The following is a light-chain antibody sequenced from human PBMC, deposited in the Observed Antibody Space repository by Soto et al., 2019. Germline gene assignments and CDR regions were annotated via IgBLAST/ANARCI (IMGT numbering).Light chain of an antibody. J-gene: IGKJ1*01. V-gene: IGKV3-15*01. CDR2: SAS. CDR1: QTVSNN. CDR3: QHYYKCPLT. Sequence: DIVMTQSPATLSVSPGDRFTLSCRGSQTVSNNLAWYQQKPGQAPRLLISSASTRATGVPGRFTGSGSGTDFTLTISSLQSEDFAVYYCQHYYKCPLTFGQGTKVEI.